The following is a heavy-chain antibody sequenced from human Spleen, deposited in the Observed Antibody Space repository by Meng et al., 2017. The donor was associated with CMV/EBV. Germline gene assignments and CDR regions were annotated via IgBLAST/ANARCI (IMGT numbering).Heavy chain of an antibody. CDR2: IKSKTDGGTT. CDR1: GFTFSDAW. CDR3: TTDLILGYCSNGVCWGDY. D-gene: IGHD2-8*01. V-gene: IGHV3-15*01. J-gene: IGHJ4*02. Sequence: SCAASGFTFSDAWMSWVRQAPGKGLEWVGRIKSKTDGGTTDFAAPVKGRFTISRDDSKNTLYLQMDSLKSEDTAVYYCTTDLILGYCSNGVCWGDYWGQGTLVTVSS.